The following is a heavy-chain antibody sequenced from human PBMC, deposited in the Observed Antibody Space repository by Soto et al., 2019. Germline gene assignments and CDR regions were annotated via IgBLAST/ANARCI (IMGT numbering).Heavy chain of an antibody. J-gene: IGHJ2*01. D-gene: IGHD5-18*01. V-gene: IGHV1-69*12. CDR1: GGTFSNYP. Sequence: QVQLVQSGAEVKKPGSSVKVSCKASGGTFSNYPISWVRQAPGQGLERMGGIIPIFGTVNSAQKFQGRVTITADESTSTASMELSSLRSEDTAVYYCARGNHRWIQLWYFDLWGRGTLVTVSS. CDR2: IIPIFGTV. CDR3: ARGNHRWIQLWYFDL.